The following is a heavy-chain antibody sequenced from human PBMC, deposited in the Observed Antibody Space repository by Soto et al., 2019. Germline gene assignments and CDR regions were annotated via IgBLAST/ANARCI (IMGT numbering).Heavy chain of an antibody. V-gene: IGHV3-11*05. J-gene: IGHJ4*02. CDR2: IRCSSTDT. CDR1: GFTFSDYY. D-gene: IGHD1-1*01. Sequence: QGQLVESGGGLVKPGGSLRLSCAASGFTFSDYYMAWIRQAPGKGLEWVSYIRCSSTDTNYADSVRGRFTISRDNAKSTLYLQMNSLRVEDTAMYYCARPVRQPRDWGQGTLVTVSS. CDR3: ARPVRQPRD.